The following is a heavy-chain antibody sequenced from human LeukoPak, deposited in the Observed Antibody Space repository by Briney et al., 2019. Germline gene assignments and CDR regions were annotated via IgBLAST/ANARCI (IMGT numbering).Heavy chain of an antibody. J-gene: IGHJ4*02. CDR3: ARDHVTDGSGSYYNLYDY. CDR2: IYYSGST. V-gene: IGHV4-39*07. CDR1: GGSISSSSYY. D-gene: IGHD3-10*01. Sequence: SETLSLTCTVSGGSISSSSYYWGWIRQPPGKGLEWIGSIYYSGSTYYNPSLKSRVTISVDTSKNQFSLKLSSVTAADTAVYYCARDHVTDGSGSYYNLYDYWGQGTLVTVSS.